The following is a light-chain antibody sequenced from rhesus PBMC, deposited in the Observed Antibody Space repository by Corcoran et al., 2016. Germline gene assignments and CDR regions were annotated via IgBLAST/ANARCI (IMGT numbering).Light chain of an antibody. Sequence: DIVMTQTPLSLPVTPGEPASISCRSSQSLLDSEDGNTYLDWYLQKPGQSPQLLIYEVSNRPSGVPDRFSGSGAETDFTLKISRVEAEDVGVYYCMQALEFPYSFGQGTKVEIK. CDR1: QSLLDSEDGNTY. CDR3: MQALEFPYS. V-gene: IGKV2-104*02. J-gene: IGKJ2*01. CDR2: EVS.